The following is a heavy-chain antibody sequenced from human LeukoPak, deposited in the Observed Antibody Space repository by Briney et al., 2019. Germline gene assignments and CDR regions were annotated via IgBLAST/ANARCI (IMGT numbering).Heavy chain of an antibody. J-gene: IGHJ4*02. CDR3: ARGGFQDYYDSSGYRD. CDR1: GGTFSSYA. V-gene: IGHV1-69*13. D-gene: IGHD3-22*01. CDR2: IIPIFGTA. Sequence: GASVKVSCKASGGTFSSYAISWVRQAPGQGLEWMGGIIPIFGTANYAQKFQGRVTITADESTSTAYMELSSLRSEDTAVYYCARGGFQDYYDSSGYRDWGQGTLVTVSS.